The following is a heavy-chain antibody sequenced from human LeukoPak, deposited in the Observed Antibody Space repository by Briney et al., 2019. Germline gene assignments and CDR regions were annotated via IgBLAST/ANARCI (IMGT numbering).Heavy chain of an antibody. V-gene: IGHV3-9*01. D-gene: IGHD6-19*01. CDR1: GFTFDDYA. CDR2: ISWNSGSI. CDR3: AKDGRRIAVAGTCWFDP. Sequence: PGRSLRLSCAASGFTFDDYAMHWVRQAPGKGLEWASGISWNSGSIGYADSVKGRFTISRDNAKNSLYLQMNSLRAEDTALYYCAKDGRRIAVAGTCWFDPWGQGTLVTVSS. J-gene: IGHJ5*02.